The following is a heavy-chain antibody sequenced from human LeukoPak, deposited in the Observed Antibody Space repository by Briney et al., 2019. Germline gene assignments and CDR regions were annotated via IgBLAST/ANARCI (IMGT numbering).Heavy chain of an antibody. D-gene: IGHD2-15*01. CDR1: GFSFNTYA. V-gene: IGHV3-23*01. Sequence: GGSLRLSCAASGFSFNTYAMSWVRQAPGKGLEWVSAFSNTGGSTYYADSVKGRFTISRDKSKNTLSLQMNSLRAEDTAVYYCAQQVGYCSSGSCYFTYWGQGTLVTVSS. CDR2: FSNTGGST. J-gene: IGHJ1*01. CDR3: AQQVGYCSSGSCYFTY.